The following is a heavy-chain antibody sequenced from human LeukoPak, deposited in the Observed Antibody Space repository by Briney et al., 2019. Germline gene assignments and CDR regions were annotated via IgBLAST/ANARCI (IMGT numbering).Heavy chain of an antibody. D-gene: IGHD3-9*01. CDR3: AMGNGTYYDILTGY. Sequence: ASVKVSCKASGYTFTSYDINWGRQATGQGLEWMGWMNPNSGNTGYAQKFQGRVTMTRNTSISTAYMELSSLRSEDTAVYYCAMGNGTYYDILTGYWGQGTLVTVSS. V-gene: IGHV1-8*01. CDR2: MNPNSGNT. J-gene: IGHJ4*02. CDR1: GYTFTSYD.